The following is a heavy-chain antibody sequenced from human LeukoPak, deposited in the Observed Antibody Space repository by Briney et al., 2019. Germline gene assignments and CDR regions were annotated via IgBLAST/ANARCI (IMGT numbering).Heavy chain of an antibody. Sequence: ASVKVSCKASGYTFTSYDINWVRQATGQGPEWMGWMNPNSGNTGYAQKFQGRVTMTRNTSISTAYMELSSLRSEDTAVYYCAREYYGGNSYYFDYWGQGTLVTVSS. V-gene: IGHV1-8*01. CDR2: MNPNSGNT. J-gene: IGHJ4*02. D-gene: IGHD4-23*01. CDR1: GYTFTSYD. CDR3: AREYYGGNSYYFDY.